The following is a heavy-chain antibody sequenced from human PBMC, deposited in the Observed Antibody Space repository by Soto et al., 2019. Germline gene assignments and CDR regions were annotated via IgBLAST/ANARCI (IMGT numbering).Heavy chain of an antibody. CDR2: INPNSGGT. CDR3: ARMGSSIAARGYYYYGMDV. V-gene: IGHV1-2*02. CDR1: GYTFTGYY. Sequence: ASVKGSCKASGYTFTGYYMHWVRQAPGQGLEWMGWINPNSGGTNYAQKFQGRVTMTRDTSISTAYMELSRLRSDDTAVYYCARMGSSIAARGYYYYGMDVWGQGTTVTVSS. D-gene: IGHD6-6*01. J-gene: IGHJ6*02.